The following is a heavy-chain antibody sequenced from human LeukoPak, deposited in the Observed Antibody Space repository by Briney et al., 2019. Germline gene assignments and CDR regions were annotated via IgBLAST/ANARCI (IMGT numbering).Heavy chain of an antibody. Sequence: PSETLSLTCTVSGGSMSNYYWSWIRQPPGKGLEWIGYIYATGATNYNPSLKSRVTISVDTSKNQFSLNLSSLTAADTAVYYCARGGYSGSYPFDYWGQGTLVTVSS. J-gene: IGHJ4*02. CDR3: ARGGYSGSYPFDY. D-gene: IGHD1-26*01. CDR2: IYATGAT. CDR1: GGSMSNYY. V-gene: IGHV4-4*09.